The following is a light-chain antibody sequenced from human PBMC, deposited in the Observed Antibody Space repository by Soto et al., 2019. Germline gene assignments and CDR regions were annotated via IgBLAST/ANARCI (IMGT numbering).Light chain of an antibody. Sequence: QSVLTQSASVSGSPGQSITISCTGTSSDVGAYNYVSWYQQHPCKAPKLIIYDVSNRPSGVSNRFSGSKSGNTASLTISALQAEDEADYYCSSFTSSSTRVFGTGTKVTVL. CDR2: DVS. J-gene: IGLJ1*01. CDR3: SSFTSSSTRV. V-gene: IGLV2-14*01. CDR1: SSDVGAYNY.